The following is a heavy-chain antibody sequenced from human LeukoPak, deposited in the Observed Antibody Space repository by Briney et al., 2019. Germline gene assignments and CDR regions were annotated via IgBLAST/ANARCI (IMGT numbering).Heavy chain of an antibody. V-gene: IGHV4-39*01. Sequence: PSETLSLTCTVSGGSISSCSYYWGWIRQPPGKGLEWIGSIYYSGSTYYNPSLKSRVTISVDTSKNQFSLKLSSVTAADTAVYYCASPFEGSWHAFDIWGQGTMVTVSS. D-gene: IGHD3-10*01. CDR3: ASPFEGSWHAFDI. J-gene: IGHJ3*02. CDR1: GGSISSCSYY. CDR2: IYYSGST.